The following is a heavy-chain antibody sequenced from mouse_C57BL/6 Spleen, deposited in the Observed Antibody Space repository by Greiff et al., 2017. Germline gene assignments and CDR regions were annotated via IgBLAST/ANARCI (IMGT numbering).Heavy chain of an antibody. CDR2: IDPSDSYT. V-gene: IGHV1-69*01. D-gene: IGHD4-1*01. Sequence: VQLQQSGAELVMPGASVKLSCKASGYTFTSYWMHWVKQRPGQGLEWIGEIDPSDSYTNYNQKFKGKSTLTVDKSSSTAYMQLSSLTSEDSAVYYCARGLGAYYFDYWGQGTTLTVSS. CDR3: ARGLGAYYFDY. CDR1: GYTFTSYW. J-gene: IGHJ2*01.